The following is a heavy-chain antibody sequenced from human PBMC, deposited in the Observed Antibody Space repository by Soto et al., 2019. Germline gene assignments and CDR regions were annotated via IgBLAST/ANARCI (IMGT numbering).Heavy chain of an antibody. CDR2: IYYSGST. Sequence: PSETLSLTCTVSGGSISSYYWSWIRQPPGKGLEWIGYIYYSGSTNYNPSLKSRVTISVDTSKNQFSLKLSSVTAADTAVYYCARVKIEGDGYASSFDYWGQGTLVTVSS. J-gene: IGHJ4*02. D-gene: IGHD5-12*01. CDR1: GGSISSYY. V-gene: IGHV4-59*01. CDR3: ARVKIEGDGYASSFDY.